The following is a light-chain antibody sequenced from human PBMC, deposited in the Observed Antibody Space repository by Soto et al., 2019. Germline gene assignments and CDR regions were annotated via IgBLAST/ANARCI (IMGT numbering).Light chain of an antibody. V-gene: IGKV1-12*01. J-gene: IGKJ5*01. CDR1: QGIYSW. CDR3: QQLDSFPLT. CDR2: AAS. Sequence: DIQMTQSPSSVSASVGESVTIXCRASQGIYSWIAWYQQKPGRAPKLLIFAASNLQSGVPVRFSGSGSGTDFILSINSLQPEDVATYYCQQLDSFPLTFGQGTRLEIK.